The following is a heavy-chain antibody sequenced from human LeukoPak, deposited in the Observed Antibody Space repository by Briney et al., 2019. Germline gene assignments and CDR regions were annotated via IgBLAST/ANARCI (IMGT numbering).Heavy chain of an antibody. V-gene: IGHV4-59*13. Sequence: SETLSLTCTVSGGSISGYYWSWIRQPPGKGLEWIGYIYYSGSTNYNPSLKSRVTISVDTSKNQFSLKLSSVTAADTAVYYCARTRGVFDYWGQGTLVTVSS. J-gene: IGHJ4*02. D-gene: IGHD3-10*01. CDR2: IYYSGST. CDR3: ARTRGVFDY. CDR1: GGSISGYY.